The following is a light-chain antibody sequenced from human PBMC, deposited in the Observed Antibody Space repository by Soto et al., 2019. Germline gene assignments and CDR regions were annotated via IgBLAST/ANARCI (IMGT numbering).Light chain of an antibody. J-gene: IGKJ1*01. CDR2: DAS. V-gene: IGKV1-5*01. CDR3: QQYNSYSRT. CDR1: HNIERW. Sequence: IQMTQSPSTLSASVGDRVTITCRASHNIERWMAWYQQKPGKAPKLLIYDASSLESGVPSRFSGSGSGTEFTLTLSSLQPDDFATYYCQQYNSYSRTFGQGTKVDIK.